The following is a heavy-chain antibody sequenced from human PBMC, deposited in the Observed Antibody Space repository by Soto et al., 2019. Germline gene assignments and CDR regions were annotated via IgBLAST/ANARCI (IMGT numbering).Heavy chain of an antibody. CDR2: INPNSGGT. J-gene: IGHJ6*02. V-gene: IGHV1-2*02. CDR1: GYPCTRYY. Sequence: SVKVSCKASGYPCTRYYMHLVRQAPGQGLEWMGWINPNSGGTNYAQKFQGRVTMTRDTSISTAYMELSRLSSDDTAVYYCARDSSRWYAGFYYYYGMDVWGQGTTVTVSS. D-gene: IGHD6-13*01. CDR3: ARDSSRWYAGFYYYYGMDV.